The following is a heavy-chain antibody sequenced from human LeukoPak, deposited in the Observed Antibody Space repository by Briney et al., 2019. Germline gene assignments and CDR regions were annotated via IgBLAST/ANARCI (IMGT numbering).Heavy chain of an antibody. CDR3: ARNGRQLLFDRNWFDP. J-gene: IGHJ5*02. V-gene: IGHV1-18*01. CDR2: ISAYNGNT. Sequence: ASVKVSCKASGYTFTSYGISWVRQAPGQGLEWMGWISAYNGNTNYAQKLQGRVTMTTDTSTSTACMELRSLRSDDTAVYYCARNGRQLLFDRNWFDPWGQGTLVTVSS. D-gene: IGHD2-2*01. CDR1: GYTFTSYG.